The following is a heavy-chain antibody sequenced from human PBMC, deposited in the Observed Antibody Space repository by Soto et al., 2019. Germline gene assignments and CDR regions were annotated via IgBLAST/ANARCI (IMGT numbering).Heavy chain of an antibody. Sequence: SETLSLTCTVSGGSIGSYYWSWMRQPPGKEREWIVCVFYTGRANYNASPRSRVSISLDTSNSQFSLKLNSVTAADTAVSSCATDGDGRMTTTPYYYNGMDVWGPGTTVTVSS. V-gene: IGHV4-59*01. CDR3: ATDGDGRMTTTPYYYNGMDV. CDR2: VFYTGRA. CDR1: GGSIGSYY. J-gene: IGHJ6*02. D-gene: IGHD2-21*02.